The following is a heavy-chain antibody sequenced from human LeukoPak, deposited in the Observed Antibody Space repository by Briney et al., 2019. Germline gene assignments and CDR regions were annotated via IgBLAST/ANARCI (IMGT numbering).Heavy chain of an antibody. CDR3: ARHFQSAWFGL. J-gene: IGHJ4*02. CDR1: GFDFTAYV. CDR2: IYPDCSNG. Sequence: GESLKISCKCSGFDFTAYVIAWVRQMPGKGLELMGNIYPDCSNGRYSLSFQGQVTMSADKSITTVYLQWSSVKASDTAMYYCARHFQSAWFGLWGQGSLVTVSS. V-gene: IGHV5-51*01. D-gene: IGHD3-16*01.